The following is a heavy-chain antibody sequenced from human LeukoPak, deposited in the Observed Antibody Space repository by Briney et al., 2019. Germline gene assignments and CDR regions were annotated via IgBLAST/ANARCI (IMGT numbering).Heavy chain of an antibody. CDR2: IYSGGST. CDR3: AREAPGAKIDY. CDR1: GFTVGSNY. J-gene: IGHJ4*02. D-gene: IGHD1-26*01. V-gene: IGHV3-53*01. Sequence: GGSLRLSCAASGFTVGSNYMSCVRQAPGKGLEWVSVIYSGGSTYYADSVKGRFTISRDNSKNTLYLQMNSLRAEDTAVYYCAREAPGAKIDYWGQGTLVTVSS.